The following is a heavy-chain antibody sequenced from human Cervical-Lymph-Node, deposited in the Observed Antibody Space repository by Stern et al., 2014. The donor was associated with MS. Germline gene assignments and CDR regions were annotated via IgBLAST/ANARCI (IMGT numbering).Heavy chain of an antibody. CDR2: ISPYDGDK. D-gene: IGHD7-27*01. V-gene: IGHV1-18*01. CDR1: GYTFTDYG. Sequence: QVQLVESGAEVKKPGASVKVSCKASGYTFTDYGVNWLRQAPGQGPEWMGWISPYDGDKKYAQKFQGRVTMTTDTSTSTAYMELRGLRSDDTAVYYCAKDRLGISDAFDIWGQGTMVTVSS. CDR3: AKDRLGISDAFDI. J-gene: IGHJ3*02.